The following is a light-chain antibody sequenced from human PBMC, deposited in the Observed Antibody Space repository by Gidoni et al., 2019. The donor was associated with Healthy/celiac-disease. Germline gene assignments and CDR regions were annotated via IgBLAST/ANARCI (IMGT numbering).Light chain of an antibody. CDR2: KAS. V-gene: IGKV1-5*03. Sequence: IQMTQSPSTLSASVGDRVTITCRASQSISSWLAWYQQKPGKAPKLLIYKASSLESGVPSRVSGSGSGTEFTLTISSLQPDDFATYYCQQYNSYPVTFGQGTKLEIK. J-gene: IGKJ2*01. CDR1: QSISSW. CDR3: QQYNSYPVT.